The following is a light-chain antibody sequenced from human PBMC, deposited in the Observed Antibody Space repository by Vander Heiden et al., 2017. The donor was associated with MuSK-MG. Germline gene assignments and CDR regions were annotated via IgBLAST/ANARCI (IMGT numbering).Light chain of an antibody. Sequence: DIVMTQSPDSLAVSLGERATIHCTPSQSVLYSSNNTNHLAWYQQKPGQPPKLLIHWASPREAGVPERFSGSGSGTDFTLTSSSLQAEDVAVYYCQQYYSSPRTFGPGTKVDIK. J-gene: IGKJ3*01. V-gene: IGKV4-1*01. CDR1: QSVLYSSNNTNH. CDR3: QQYYSSPRT. CDR2: WAS.